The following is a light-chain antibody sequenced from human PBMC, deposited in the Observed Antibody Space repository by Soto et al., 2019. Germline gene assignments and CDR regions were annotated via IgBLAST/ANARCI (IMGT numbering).Light chain of an antibody. V-gene: IGKV3-20*01. CDR3: QHYGRSPIT. J-gene: IGKJ5*01. CDR2: GAS. CDR1: QSVNSR. Sequence: DIVLTQSPGTLSLSPGERATISCRASQSVNSRLAWYQHKPGQAPRLLISGASSRATGIPYRFSGSGSATDFTLTISRLEPEDFALYYCQHYGRSPITFGQGTRLEIK.